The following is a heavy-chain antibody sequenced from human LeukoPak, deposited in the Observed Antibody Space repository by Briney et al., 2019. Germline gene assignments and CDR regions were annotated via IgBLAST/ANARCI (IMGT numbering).Heavy chain of an antibody. CDR1: GSTFTTYW. CDR3: VKVAKYYYGSETYYFFEH. D-gene: IGHD3-10*01. Sequence: GGSLRLSCAASGSTFTTYWMSWVRQLPGKGLEWVANINQDGTERYYVDSVKGRFTISRDNAKNSLDLQMNSLRVEDTGIYYCVKVAKYYYGSETYYFFEHWGQGTPVTASS. V-gene: IGHV3-7*01. J-gene: IGHJ4*02. CDR2: INQDGTER.